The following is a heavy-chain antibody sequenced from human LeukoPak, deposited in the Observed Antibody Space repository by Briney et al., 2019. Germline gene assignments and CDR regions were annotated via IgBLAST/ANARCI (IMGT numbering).Heavy chain of an antibody. CDR2: IYYSGST. V-gene: IGHV4-59*01. D-gene: IGHD3-10*01. J-gene: IGHJ4*02. Sequence: SETLSLTCTVSGGSISSYYWSWIRQPPGKGQEWIGYIYYSGSTNYNPSLKSRVTISVDTSENQFSLKLSSVTAADTAVYYCARSPWSRGDFDYWGQGTLVTVSS. CDR1: GGSISSYY. CDR3: ARSPWSRGDFDY.